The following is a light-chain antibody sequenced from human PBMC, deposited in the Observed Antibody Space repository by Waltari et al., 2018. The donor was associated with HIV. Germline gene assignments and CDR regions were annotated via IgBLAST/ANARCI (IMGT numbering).Light chain of an antibody. CDR2: AAS. V-gene: IGKV1-39*01. CDR1: QNISSY. Sequence: IQMTQSPSSLSASVGARVTITCRAMQNISSYLNWYQHKPGKPPKLLIYAASSLRGGVPSRFSGSGSGTDFTLTISSLQPEDFATYYCQQSYNTPPLFGQGTRLEIK. CDR3: QQSYNTPPL. J-gene: IGKJ5*01.